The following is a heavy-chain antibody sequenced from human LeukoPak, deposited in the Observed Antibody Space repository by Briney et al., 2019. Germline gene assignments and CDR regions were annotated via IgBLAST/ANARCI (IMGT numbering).Heavy chain of an antibody. D-gene: IGHD3-10*01. Sequence: GASVKVPCKASGYTFTSYGISWVRQAPGQGLEWMGWISAYNGNTNYAQKLQGRVTMTTDTSTSTAYMELRSLRSDDTAVYYCARDRNYYGSGSYGGVWFDPWGQGTLVTVSS. J-gene: IGHJ5*02. CDR2: ISAYNGNT. CDR1: GYTFTSYG. CDR3: ARDRNYYGSGSYGGVWFDP. V-gene: IGHV1-18*01.